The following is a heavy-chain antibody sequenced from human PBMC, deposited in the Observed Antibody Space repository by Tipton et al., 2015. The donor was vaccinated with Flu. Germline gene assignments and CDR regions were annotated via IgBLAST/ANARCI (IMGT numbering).Heavy chain of an antibody. V-gene: IGHV3-30*18. CDR1: GFTFSSYG. CDR2: ISYDGSNK. Sequence: AASGFTFSSYGMHWVRQAPGKGLEWVAVISYDGSNKYYADSVKGRFTISRDNSKNTLYLQMNSLRAEDTAVYYCAKDNDYWGQGTLVTVSS. J-gene: IGHJ4*02. CDR3: AKDNDY.